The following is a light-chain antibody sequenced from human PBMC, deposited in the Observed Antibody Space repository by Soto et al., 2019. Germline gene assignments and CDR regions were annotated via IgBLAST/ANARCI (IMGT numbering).Light chain of an antibody. CDR3: TSYTSGSTPYV. CDR2: DVS. V-gene: IGLV2-14*01. Sequence: QSALTKPASVSGSPGQSISISCTGTSSDVGGYNYVSWYQQHPGKAPKLMIYDVSTRPSGVSNRFSGSKSVNTASLTISGLQAEDEADYYCTSYTSGSTPYVFGTGTKVTVL. J-gene: IGLJ1*01. CDR1: SSDVGGYNY.